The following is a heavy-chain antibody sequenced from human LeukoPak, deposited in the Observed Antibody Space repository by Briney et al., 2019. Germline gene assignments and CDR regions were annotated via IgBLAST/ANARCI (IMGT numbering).Heavy chain of an antibody. Sequence: SETLSLTCSVSGGSISSYYWTWIRQPPGKGLEWIGYRYYSGSTTYSPSLKSRVTISVDTSKSQFSLKLISVTAADTAIYYCARVRGDFETDWGQGTLVTVSS. CDR3: ARVRGDFETD. J-gene: IGHJ1*01. CDR1: GGSISSYY. CDR2: RYYSGST. V-gene: IGHV4-59*01. D-gene: IGHD3-16*01.